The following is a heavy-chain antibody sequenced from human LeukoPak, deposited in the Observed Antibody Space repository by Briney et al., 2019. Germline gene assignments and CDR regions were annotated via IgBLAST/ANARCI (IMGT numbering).Heavy chain of an antibody. CDR1: GFTFSSYG. J-gene: IGHJ4*02. V-gene: IGHV3-30*03. CDR2: ISYDGSNK. CDR3: SGAYFDY. D-gene: IGHD7-27*01. Sequence: GGSLRLSCAASGFTFSSYGMHWVRQAPGKGLEWVAVISYDGSNKYYADSVKGRFTISRDNSKNTLYLQMNSLRAEDTAVYYRSGAYFDYWGQGTLVTVSS.